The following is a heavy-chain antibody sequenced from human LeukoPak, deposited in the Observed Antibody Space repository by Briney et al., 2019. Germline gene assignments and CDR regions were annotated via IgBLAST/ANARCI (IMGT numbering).Heavy chain of an antibody. J-gene: IGHJ6*04. V-gene: IGHV1-69*05. D-gene: IGHD6-19*01. Sequence: SVKVSCKASGGTFSSYAISWVRQAPGQGLEWMGGIIPIFGTANYAQKFQGRVTVTTDESTSTAYMELSSLRSEDTAVYYCATHLVAGTIDSGPIPMDVWGKGTTVTVSS. CDR2: IIPIFGTA. CDR3: ATHLVAGTIDSGPIPMDV. CDR1: GGTFSSYA.